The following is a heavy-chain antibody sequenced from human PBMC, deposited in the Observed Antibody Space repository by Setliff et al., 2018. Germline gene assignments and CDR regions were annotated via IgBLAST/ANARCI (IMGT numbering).Heavy chain of an antibody. CDR2: IYTSGST. Sequence: LSLTCTVSGGSISSGSYYWSWIRQPAGKGLEWIGRIYTSGSTNYNPSLKSRVTISVDTSKNQFSLTLSSVTAADTAVYYCARGRIAAALYYFDYWGQGTLVTVSS. J-gene: IGHJ4*02. CDR1: GGSISSGSYY. CDR3: ARGRIAAALYYFDY. D-gene: IGHD6-13*01. V-gene: IGHV4-61*02.